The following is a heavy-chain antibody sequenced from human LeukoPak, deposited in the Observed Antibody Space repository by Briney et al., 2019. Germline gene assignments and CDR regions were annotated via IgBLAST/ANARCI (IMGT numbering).Heavy chain of an antibody. CDR3: GKYGSPNYY. Sequence: VRSLRLSCAASGFTFSSYAMSSVRQAPGKGLERVSAISGGGGSTYYADSVKGRFTISRDNSKNTLYLQMNSLGAEDTAAYYCGKYGSPNYYWGQGNLGNVSS. J-gene: IGHJ4*02. D-gene: IGHD3-10*01. CDR1: GFTFSSYA. CDR2: ISGGGGST. V-gene: IGHV3-23*01.